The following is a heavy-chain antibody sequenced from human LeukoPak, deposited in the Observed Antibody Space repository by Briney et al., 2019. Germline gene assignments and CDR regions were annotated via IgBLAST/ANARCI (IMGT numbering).Heavy chain of an antibody. Sequence: SETLSLTCTVSGGSISSYYWSWIRQPPGKGLEWIGYIYYSGSTNYNPSLKSRVTISVDTSKNQFSLKLSSVIAADTAVYYCARVVGRGTTNFDYWGQGTLVTVSS. CDR2: IYYSGST. D-gene: IGHD2/OR15-2a*01. V-gene: IGHV4-59*01. J-gene: IGHJ4*02. CDR1: GGSISSYY. CDR3: ARVVGRGTTNFDY.